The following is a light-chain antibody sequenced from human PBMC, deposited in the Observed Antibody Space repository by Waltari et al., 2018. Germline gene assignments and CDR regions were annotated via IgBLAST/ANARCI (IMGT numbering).Light chain of an antibody. CDR2: KNS. V-gene: IGLV1-47*01. CDR1: FSNIRVNF. Sequence: QSVLTQPPSASGTPGQGVTISCSGSFSNIRVNFVHWYQHLPGTAPRLLIYKNSQRPSGIPVRFPGSNSGNTATLTISGVEVGDEADYYCQVWDTSRDNVVFGGGTKLTVL. CDR3: QVWDTSRDNVV. J-gene: IGLJ2*01.